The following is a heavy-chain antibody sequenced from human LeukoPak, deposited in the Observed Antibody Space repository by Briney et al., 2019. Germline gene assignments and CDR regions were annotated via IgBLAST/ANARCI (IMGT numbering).Heavy chain of an antibody. CDR3: ARRIAAAGHFDY. D-gene: IGHD6-13*01. V-gene: IGHV1-2*06. J-gene: IGHJ4*02. CDR2: INPNSGGT. CDR1: GYTFTGYY. Sequence: ASVKVSCKASGYTFTGYYLYWVRQAPGQGLVWMGRINPNSGGTNYAQKFQGRVTMTRDTSISTAYMELSSLRSDDTAVFYCARRIAAAGHFDYWGQGTLVTVSS.